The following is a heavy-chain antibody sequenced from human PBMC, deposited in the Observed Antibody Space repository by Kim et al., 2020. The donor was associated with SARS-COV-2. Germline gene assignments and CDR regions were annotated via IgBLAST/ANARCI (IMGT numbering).Heavy chain of an antibody. Sequence: SETLSLTCTVSGGSISSYYWSWIRQPPGKGLEWIGYIYYSGSTNYNPSLKSRVTISVDTSKNQFSLKLSSVTAADTAVYYCARDMAPGIAAAGAFDIWGQGTMVTVSS. D-gene: IGHD6-13*01. J-gene: IGHJ3*02. V-gene: IGHV4-59*01. CDR2: IYYSGST. CDR1: GGSISSYY. CDR3: ARDMAPGIAAAGAFDI.